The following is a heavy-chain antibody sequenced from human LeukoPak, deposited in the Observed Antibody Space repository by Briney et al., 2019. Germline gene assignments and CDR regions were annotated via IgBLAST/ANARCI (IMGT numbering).Heavy chain of an antibody. V-gene: IGHV3-48*02. Sequence: GGSLRLSCAASGFTFSNHSMNWVRQAPGKGLEWVSYITGSGNSVYYADSVEGRFTISRDNAKNSLYLQMESLRDEDTAVYCCARNLIGGPAALIDFWGQGALVTLSS. D-gene: IGHD2-2*01. CDR2: ITGSGNSV. J-gene: IGHJ4*02. CDR1: GFTFSNHS. CDR3: ARNLIGGPAALIDF.